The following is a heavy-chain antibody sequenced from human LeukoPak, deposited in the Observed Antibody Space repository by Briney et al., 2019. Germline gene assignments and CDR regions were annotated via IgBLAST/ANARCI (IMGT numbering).Heavy chain of an antibody. V-gene: IGHV4-34*01. CDR1: GGSFSGYY. Sequence: SETLSLTCAVYGGSFSGYYWSWIRQPPGKGLEWIGEINHSGRTNYNPSLNSRVTISVDTSKNQFSLKLSSVTAADTAVYYCARVRSRSWAQNHYWRQGTMLTVSS. J-gene: IGHJ4*02. CDR2: INHSGRT. CDR3: ARVRSRSWAQNHY. D-gene: IGHD6-13*01.